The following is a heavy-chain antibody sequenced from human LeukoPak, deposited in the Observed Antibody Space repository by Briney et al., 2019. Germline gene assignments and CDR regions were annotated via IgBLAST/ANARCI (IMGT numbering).Heavy chain of an antibody. CDR2: IYSGGST. Sequence: GGSLRLSCAASGFTVSSNYMSWVRQAPGKGLEWVSVIYSGGSTYYADSVKGRFTISRDNSKNTLYLQMNSLRAEDTAVYYCAKDFRIGYSAHFDYWGQGALVTVSS. CDR3: AKDFRIGYSAHFDY. V-gene: IGHV3-53*01. CDR1: GFTVSSNY. D-gene: IGHD2-21*01. J-gene: IGHJ4*02.